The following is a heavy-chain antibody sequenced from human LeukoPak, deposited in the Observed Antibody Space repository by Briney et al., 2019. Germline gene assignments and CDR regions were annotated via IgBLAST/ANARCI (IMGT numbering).Heavy chain of an antibody. Sequence: GGSLRLSCAASGFTFSSYAMHWVRQAPGKGLEWVAVISYDGSNKYYADSVKGRFTISRDNSKNTLYLQMNSLRAEDTAVYYCARAYDSSGHPFDYWGQGTLVTVSS. J-gene: IGHJ4*02. CDR1: GFTFSSYA. V-gene: IGHV3-30-3*01. CDR3: ARAYDSSGHPFDY. CDR2: ISYDGSNK. D-gene: IGHD3-22*01.